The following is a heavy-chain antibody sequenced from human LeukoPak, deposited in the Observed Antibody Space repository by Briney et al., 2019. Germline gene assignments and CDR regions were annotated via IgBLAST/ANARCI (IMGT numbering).Heavy chain of an antibody. CDR1: GFTFSSYA. CDR3: ATDRGWRTSGYYLYYFEY. V-gene: IGHV3-30-3*01. J-gene: IGHJ4*02. D-gene: IGHD3-3*01. Sequence: GGSLRLSCAASGFTFSSYAMHWVRQAPGKGLEWVAVISYDGSNKYYADSVKGRFTISRDNTMNSLYLQMSSLRAEDTAVYYCATDRGWRTSGYYLYYFEYWGQGTLVTYSS. CDR2: ISYDGSNK.